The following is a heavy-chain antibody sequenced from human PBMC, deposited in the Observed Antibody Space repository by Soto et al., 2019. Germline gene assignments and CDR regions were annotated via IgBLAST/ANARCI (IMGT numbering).Heavy chain of an antibody. CDR3: AKDVAPGGLCWHFDL. CDR2: IWFDGDEK. J-gene: IGHJ2*01. CDR1: GFTFATYG. D-gene: IGHD5-12*01. V-gene: IGHV3-33*06. Sequence: QVQLVESGGGVVQPGKSLRLSCEASGFTFATYGMHWVRQSPGKGLEWVAVIWFDGDEKSYADSVRGRFTISRDNANNTVDLQMNNLRVEDTALYYCAKDVAPGGLCWHFDLWGRGTLVTVSS.